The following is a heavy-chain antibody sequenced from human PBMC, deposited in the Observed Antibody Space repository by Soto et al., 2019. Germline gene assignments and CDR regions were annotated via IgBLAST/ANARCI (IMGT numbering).Heavy chain of an antibody. CDR2: ISGSGGST. CDR3: AKHNDYYGSESTRSFDY. Sequence: GGSLRLSCAASGFTFSSYAMSWVRLPPGKGLEWVSIISGSGGSTYYADSVKGRFTISRDNSKNTLYLQMNSLRAEDTAVYYCAKHNDYYGSESTRSFDYWGQGTLVYVSS. CDR1: GFTFSSYA. J-gene: IGHJ4*02. D-gene: IGHD3-10*01. V-gene: IGHV3-23*01.